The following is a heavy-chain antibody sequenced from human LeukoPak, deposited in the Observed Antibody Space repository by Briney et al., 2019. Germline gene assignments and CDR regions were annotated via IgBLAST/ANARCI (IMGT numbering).Heavy chain of an antibody. Sequence: GRSLRLSCAASGFTFSSYGMHWVRQAPGKGLEWVAVIWYDGSNKYYADSVKGRFTISRDNSKNTLYLQMNSLRAEDTAVYYCAREGEGYFDYWAREPWSPSPQ. J-gene: IGHJ4*02. D-gene: IGHD2-15*01. CDR2: IWYDGSNK. CDR3: AREGEGYFDY. V-gene: IGHV3-33*01. CDR1: GFTFSSYG.